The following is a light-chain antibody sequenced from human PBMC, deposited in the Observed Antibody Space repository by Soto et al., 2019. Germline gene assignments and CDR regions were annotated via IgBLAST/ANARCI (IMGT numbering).Light chain of an antibody. CDR2: AAS. J-gene: IGKJ1*01. CDR3: QQYESYPWT. V-gene: IGKV1-16*02. CDR1: QGIRSF. Sequence: DIQMTQSPSSLSASVGDRVTITCRASQGIRSFLAWFQQKPGKAPKSLIYAASILHSGVPSKFSGSGSGTYFTLTISSLQPEDFATYYCQQYESYPWTFGQGTKVEIK.